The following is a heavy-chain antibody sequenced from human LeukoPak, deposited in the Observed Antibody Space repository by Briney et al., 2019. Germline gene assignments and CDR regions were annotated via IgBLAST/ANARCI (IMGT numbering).Heavy chain of an antibody. CDR3: AKGEWRWLQLRSFPDY. D-gene: IGHD5-24*01. Sequence: PGGSLRLSCAASGFTFSSYAMSWVRQAPGKGLEWVSAISGSGGSTYYADSVKGRFTISRDNSKNTLYLQMNSLRAEDTAVYYCAKGEWRWLQLRSFPDYWGQGTLVTVSS. V-gene: IGHV3-23*01. J-gene: IGHJ4*02. CDR1: GFTFSSYA. CDR2: ISGSGGST.